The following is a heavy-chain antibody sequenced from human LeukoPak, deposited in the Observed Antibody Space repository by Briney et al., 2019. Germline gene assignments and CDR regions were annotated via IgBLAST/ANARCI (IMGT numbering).Heavy chain of an antibody. CDR3: ARAKQWSVLSFDFDY. D-gene: IGHD6-19*01. J-gene: IGHJ4*02. Sequence: PGRSLRLSCAASGFTFSSYAMHWVRQAPGKGLEWVAVISYDGGNKYYADSVKGRFTISRDNSKNTLYLQMNSLRAEDTAVYYCARAKQWSVLSFDFDYWGQGTLVTVSS. CDR2: ISYDGGNK. V-gene: IGHV3-30-3*01. CDR1: GFTFSSYA.